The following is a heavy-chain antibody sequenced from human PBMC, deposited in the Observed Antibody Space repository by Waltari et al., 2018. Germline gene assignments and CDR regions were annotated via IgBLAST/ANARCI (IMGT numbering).Heavy chain of an antibody. V-gene: IGHV3-7*04. J-gene: IGHJ4*02. CDR1: GLTFSSHW. Sequence: EVQLVESGGGLVQPGGSLGLSRAASGLTFSSHWMTWVRQAPGKGLEWLANIKKDGSESYYGDSVKGRFTISRDNTKNSLYLQMNSLRVEDTAVYYCARADYGGTADYDYWGQGTQVTVSS. CDR2: IKKDGSES. CDR3: ARADYGGTADYDY. D-gene: IGHD4-17*01.